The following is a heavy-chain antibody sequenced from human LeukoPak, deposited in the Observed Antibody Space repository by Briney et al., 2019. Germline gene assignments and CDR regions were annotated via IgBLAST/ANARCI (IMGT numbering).Heavy chain of an antibody. CDR1: GFTFSSYS. Sequence: PGGSLRLSCAASGFTFSSYSMNWVRQAPGKGLEWVSSISSSSSYIYYADSVKGRFTISRDNAKNSLYLQMNSLRAEDTAVYYCARDEEVGATRGAGYWGQGTLVTVSS. CDR2: ISSSSSYI. J-gene: IGHJ4*02. D-gene: IGHD1-26*01. CDR3: ARDEEVGATRGAGY. V-gene: IGHV3-21*01.